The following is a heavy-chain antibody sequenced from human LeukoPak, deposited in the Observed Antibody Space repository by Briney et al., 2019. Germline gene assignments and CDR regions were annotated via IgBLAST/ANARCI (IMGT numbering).Heavy chain of an antibody. CDR1: GYTFTSYC. CDR2: INSSGGST. V-gene: IGHV1-46*03. Sequence: ASVKVSCMASGYTFTSYCMHWVRQAPGQGLEWMGIINSSGGSTSYAQKFQGRVTMTRDPSTSTVYTEQTSLNYENTDEYYCASSERSYYGMDVWGKGTTVTVSS. D-gene: IGHD1-1*01. J-gene: IGHJ6*04. CDR3: ASSERSYYGMDV.